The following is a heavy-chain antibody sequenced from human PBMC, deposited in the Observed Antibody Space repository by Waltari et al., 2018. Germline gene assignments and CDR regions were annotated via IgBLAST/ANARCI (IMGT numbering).Heavy chain of an antibody. CDR2: IYYGGRT. CDR3: ARKPGSGYEFDL. V-gene: IGHV4-31*03. J-gene: IGHJ5*02. D-gene: IGHD5-12*01. Sequence: QVQLQESGPGLVKPSQTLSLTCTVSGASITSGGYYWTWIRHHPGKDLEWIGYIYYGGRTYYHPSLNSRVTISQDTSKNQFSLQLTSLSAADTAVYFCARKPGSGYEFDLWGQGTLVTVSS. CDR1: GASITSGGYY.